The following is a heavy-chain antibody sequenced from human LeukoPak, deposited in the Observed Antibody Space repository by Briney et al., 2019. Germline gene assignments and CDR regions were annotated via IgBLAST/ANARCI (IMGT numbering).Heavy chain of an antibody. Sequence: SETLSLTCTVSGVSISSGGYYWSWIRQHPGKGLEWIGYIYYSGSTYYNPSLKSRVIISVDTSKTPFSLKLSSVTAADTAVYYCARSGYFFVPMDVWGKGTTVTVSS. CDR3: ARSGYFFVPMDV. V-gene: IGHV4-31*03. J-gene: IGHJ6*03. D-gene: IGHD3-22*01. CDR1: GVSISSGGYY. CDR2: IYYSGST.